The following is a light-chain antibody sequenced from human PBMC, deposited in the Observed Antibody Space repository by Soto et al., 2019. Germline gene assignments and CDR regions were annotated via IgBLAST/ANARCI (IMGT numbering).Light chain of an antibody. CDR3: QHYNSSAPEGT. V-gene: IGKV3D-15*01. Sequence: EIVLTQSPVTLSVSPGERATLSCMASENINSNLAWYQQKPGQAPTLLIYGALTRVMGIPVRFSGSESGTEFTLTISSLKSEDFAVYYCQHYNSSAPEGTFGQGSKVDIK. CDR1: ENINSN. CDR2: GAL. J-gene: IGKJ1*01.